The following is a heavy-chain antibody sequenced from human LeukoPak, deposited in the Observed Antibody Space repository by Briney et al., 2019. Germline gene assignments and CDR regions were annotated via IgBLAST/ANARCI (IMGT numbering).Heavy chain of an antibody. J-gene: IGHJ4*02. CDR3: ARTRSGSYSVFDY. Sequence: PSETLSLTCTVSGGSISSSSYYWGWIRQPPGKGLEWIGSIYYSGSTYYNPSLKSRVTISVDTSKNQFSLKLNSVTAADTAVYYCARTRSGSYSVFDYWGQGTLVTVSS. D-gene: IGHD1-26*01. CDR1: GGSISSSSYY. CDR2: IYYSGST. V-gene: IGHV4-39*07.